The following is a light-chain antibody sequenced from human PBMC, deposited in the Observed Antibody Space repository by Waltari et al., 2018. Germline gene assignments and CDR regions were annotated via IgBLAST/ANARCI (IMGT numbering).Light chain of an antibody. CDR3: SSYTTSSAPGV. V-gene: IGLV2-14*01. Sequence: QSALTQPASVSGSPGQSLTISCSGTDRAVGAYHFVSWYQQHPGKTPHLIIYEVSNRPSGISNRFSASKSGNTASLTISGLQAEDEADYYCSSYTTSSAPGVFGTGTRVTVL. J-gene: IGLJ1*01. CDR2: EVS. CDR1: DRAVGAYHF.